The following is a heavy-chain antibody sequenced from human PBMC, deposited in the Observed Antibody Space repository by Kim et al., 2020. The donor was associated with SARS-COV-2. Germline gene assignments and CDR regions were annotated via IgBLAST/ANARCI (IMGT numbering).Heavy chain of an antibody. CDR3: ARGREGYISSWYLDY. D-gene: IGHD6-13*01. Sequence: PSLKSRVTISVDTSKNQFSLKLSSVTAADTAVYYCARGREGYISSWYLDYWGQGTLVTVSS. V-gene: IGHV4-59*09. J-gene: IGHJ4*02.